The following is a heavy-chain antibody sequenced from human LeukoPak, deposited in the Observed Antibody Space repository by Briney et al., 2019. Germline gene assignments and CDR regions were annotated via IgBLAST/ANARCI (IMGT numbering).Heavy chain of an antibody. V-gene: IGHV3-23*01. J-gene: IGHJ4*02. Sequence: GGSLRLSCAASGFTFSSYAMSWVRQAPGKGLEWVSAISGSGGSTYYADSVKGRFTISRDNSKNTLYLQMNSLRAEDTAVYYCARVYGSGSYREYYFDYWGQGTLVTVST. CDR3: ARVYGSGSYREYYFDY. D-gene: IGHD3-10*01. CDR2: ISGSGGST. CDR1: GFTFSSYA.